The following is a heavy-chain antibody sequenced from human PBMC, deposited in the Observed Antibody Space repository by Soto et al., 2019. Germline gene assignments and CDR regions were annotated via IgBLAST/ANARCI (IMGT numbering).Heavy chain of an antibody. CDR2: IYYSGNIYYSGNT. CDR3: ARDGRLMLRGFSFYNGMDV. CDR1: GGSISGYY. J-gene: IGHJ6*02. Sequence: SETLSLTCTVSGGSISGYYWNWIRQSPGKGLEWIGYIYYSGNIYYSGNTNYNPSLKSRVTISLDRSKSQFSLKLTSVTVADTAVYFCARDGRLMLRGFSFYNGMDVWGQGTTVT. V-gene: IGHV4-59*01. D-gene: IGHD3-10*01.